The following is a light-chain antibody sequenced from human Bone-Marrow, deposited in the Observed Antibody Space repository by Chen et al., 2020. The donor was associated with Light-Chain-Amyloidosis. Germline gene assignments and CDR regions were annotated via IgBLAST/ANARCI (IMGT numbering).Light chain of an antibody. CDR3: SSYTITNTLV. CDR2: EVT. V-gene: IGLV2-14*01. CDR1: SSYVGVDNH. Sequence: QSALTQPASVCGSPGQSITISCTGTSSYVGVDNHVSWYQQHPDKAPKLMIYEVTNRPSWVPDRFSCSTSDNTASLTISGLQTEDEADYFCSSYTITNTLVFGSGTRVTVL. J-gene: IGLJ1*01.